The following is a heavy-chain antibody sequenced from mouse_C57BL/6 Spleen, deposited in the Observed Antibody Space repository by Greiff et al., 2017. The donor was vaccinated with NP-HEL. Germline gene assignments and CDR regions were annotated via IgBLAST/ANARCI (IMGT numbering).Heavy chain of an antibody. J-gene: IGHJ4*01. CDR3: ARSPPGSSYYYAMDY. CDR1: GYTFTDYY. V-gene: IGHV1-26*01. CDR2: INPNNGGT. D-gene: IGHD1-1*01. Sequence: EVQLQQSGPELVKPGASVKISCKASGYTFTDYYMNWVKQSHGKSLEWIGDINPNNGGTSYNQKFKGKATLTVDKSSSTAYMELRSLTSEDSAVYYCARSPPGSSYYYAMDYWGQGTSVTVSS.